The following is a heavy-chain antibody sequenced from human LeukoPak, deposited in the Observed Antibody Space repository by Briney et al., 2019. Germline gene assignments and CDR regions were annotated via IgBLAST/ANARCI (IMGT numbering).Heavy chain of an antibody. D-gene: IGHD3-3*01. CDR1: GFTFSNAW. CDR2: IKSKTDGGTT. Sequence: PGGSLRLSCAASGFTFSNAWMSWVRQAPGKGLEWVGRIKSKTDGGTTDYAAPVKGRFTISRDDSKNTLYLQMNSLRAEDTAVYYCARPVLRFPVPWFDPWGQGTLVTVSS. CDR3: ARPVLRFPVPWFDP. J-gene: IGHJ5*02. V-gene: IGHV3-15*01.